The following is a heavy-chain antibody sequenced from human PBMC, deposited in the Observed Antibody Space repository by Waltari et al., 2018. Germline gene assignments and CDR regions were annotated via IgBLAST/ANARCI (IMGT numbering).Heavy chain of an antibody. D-gene: IGHD3-10*01. V-gene: IGHV1-2*06. CDR2: INPNRGGT. Sequence: QVQLVQSGAEVKKPGASVKVSCKASGYTFTGYYMHWVRQAPGQGLEWMGRINPNRGGTNDAQKFQGRVTMTRDTSISTAYMGLSRLRSDDTAVYYCARAQYYGSGPRALDIWGQGTMVTVSS. CDR3: ARAQYYGSGPRALDI. J-gene: IGHJ3*02. CDR1: GYTFTGYY.